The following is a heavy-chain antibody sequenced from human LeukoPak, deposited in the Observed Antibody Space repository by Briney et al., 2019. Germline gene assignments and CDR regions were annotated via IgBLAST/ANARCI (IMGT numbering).Heavy chain of an antibody. CDR1: GGTFSRYA. Sequence: VASVKVSCKASGGTFSRYAISWVRQAPGQGLEWMGWISSYNGNTHYAQKLQGRVTMTTDTSTSTAYMELRSLRSDDTAVYYCARDKPDRAAGHEDYWGQGTLVTVSS. CDR2: ISSYNGNT. V-gene: IGHV1-18*01. CDR3: ARDKPDRAAGHEDY. D-gene: IGHD6-13*01. J-gene: IGHJ4*02.